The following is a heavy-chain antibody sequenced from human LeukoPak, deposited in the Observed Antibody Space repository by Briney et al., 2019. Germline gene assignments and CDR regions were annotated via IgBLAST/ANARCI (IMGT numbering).Heavy chain of an antibody. CDR1: GYSISSGYY. Sequence: SETLSLTCAVSGYSISSGYYWGWIRQPPGKGLEWIGSIYHSGSTYYNPSLKSRVTISVDTSKNQFSLKLSSVTAADTAVYYCATTTYYDFWRGYYTPTYFDYWGQGTLVTVSS. V-gene: IGHV4-38-2*01. D-gene: IGHD3-3*01. CDR3: ATTTYYDFWRGYYTPTYFDY. CDR2: IYHSGST. J-gene: IGHJ4*02.